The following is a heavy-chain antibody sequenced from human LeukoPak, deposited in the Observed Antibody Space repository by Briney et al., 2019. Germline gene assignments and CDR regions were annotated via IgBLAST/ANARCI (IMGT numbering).Heavy chain of an antibody. CDR1: GFIFSSYG. D-gene: IGHD6-19*01. Sequence: PGTSLRLSCAASGFIFSSYGMHWVRQAPGKGLEWVAAIWEDGTNIHYADSVRGRFTISRDNPKNTLYLQMNRLRAEDTAVYYCARVGYNSGWYEYWGQGTLVTVSS. CDR3: ARVGYNSGWYEY. V-gene: IGHV3-33*01. CDR2: IWEDGTNI. J-gene: IGHJ4*02.